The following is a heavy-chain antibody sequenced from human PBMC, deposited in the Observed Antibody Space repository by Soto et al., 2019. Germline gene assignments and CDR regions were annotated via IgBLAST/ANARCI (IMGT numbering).Heavy chain of an antibody. Sequence: ASVKVSCKASGYTFTGYYMHWVRQAPGQGLEWMGWINPNSGGTNYAQKFQGRVTMTEDTSTDTAYMELSSLRSEDTAVYYCATNLKFGTGHYSPYSTHVPGTAPTLTLSS. CDR3: ATNLKFGTGHYSPYSTHV. CDR1: GYTFTGYY. V-gene: IGHV1-2*02. D-gene: IGHD3-10*01. CDR2: INPNSGGT. J-gene: IGHJ6*03.